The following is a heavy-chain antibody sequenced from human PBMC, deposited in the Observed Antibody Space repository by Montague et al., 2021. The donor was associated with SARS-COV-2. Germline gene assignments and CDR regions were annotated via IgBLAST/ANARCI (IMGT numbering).Heavy chain of an antibody. V-gene: IGHV4-38-2*02. CDR1: GFSIGSGDY. CDR2: IYHSGTT. Sequence: SETLSLTRTVPGFSIGSGDYWGWIRQPPGKGLEWIWSIYHSGTTXXNPSLQSRLTMSIDTSTNQFSLRLTSVTAADTAVFFCVREKAGGLRNVFDIWGQGTTVTVSS. J-gene: IGHJ3*02. CDR3: VREKAGGLRNVFDI.